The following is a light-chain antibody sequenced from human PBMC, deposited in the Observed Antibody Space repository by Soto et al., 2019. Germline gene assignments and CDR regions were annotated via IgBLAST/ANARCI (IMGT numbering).Light chain of an antibody. J-gene: IGLJ1*01. CDR2: EVS. Sequence: QAASVSGSPGQSITISCTGTSSDVGNYKYVSWYQQHPGKAPKLMIYEVSNRPSGVSNRFSGSKSGNTASLTISGLQAEDETDYYCFSYTSSGTYVFGTGTQLTVL. V-gene: IGLV2-14*01. CDR3: FSYTSSGTYV. CDR1: SSDVGNYKY.